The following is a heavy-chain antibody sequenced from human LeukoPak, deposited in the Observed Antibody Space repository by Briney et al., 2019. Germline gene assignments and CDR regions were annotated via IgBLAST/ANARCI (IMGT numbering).Heavy chain of an antibody. Sequence: PSQTLSLTCTVSGGSISSRDHYWSWIRQPPGKGLEWIGYIYYSGSTYYNPSLKSRVTISVDTSKNQFSLKLNSVTAADTAVYYCARGYYSGWYFDLWGRGTLVTVSS. V-gene: IGHV4-30-4*08. D-gene: IGHD2/OR15-2a*01. CDR3: ARGYYSGWYFDL. J-gene: IGHJ2*01. CDR2: IYYSGST. CDR1: GGSISSRDHY.